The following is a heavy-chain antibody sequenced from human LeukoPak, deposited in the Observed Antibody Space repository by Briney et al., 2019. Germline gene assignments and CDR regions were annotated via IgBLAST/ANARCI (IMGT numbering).Heavy chain of an antibody. D-gene: IGHD1-7*01. Sequence: GESLKISCKGSGYSFTSYWISWVRQMPGKGLEWMGRIDPSDSYTNYSPSFQGHVTISADKSISTAYLQWSSLKASDTAVYYCARHGITGTSEVDYWGQGTLVTVSS. CDR2: IDPSDSYT. CDR3: ARHGITGTSEVDY. V-gene: IGHV5-10-1*01. CDR1: GYSFTSYW. J-gene: IGHJ4*02.